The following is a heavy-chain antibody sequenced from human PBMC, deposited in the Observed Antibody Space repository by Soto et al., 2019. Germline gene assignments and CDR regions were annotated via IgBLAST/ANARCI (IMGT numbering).Heavy chain of an antibody. CDR2: ISAYNGNT. CDR3: ARSVGGYCSGGSCYGGDTLGAFDI. Sequence: ASVKVSCKAFGYTFTSYGISWVRQAPGQGLEWMGWISAYNGNTNYAQELQGRVTMTTDTSTSTAYMELRSLRSDDTAVYYCARSVGGYCSGGSCYGGDTLGAFDIWGQGTMVTV. V-gene: IGHV1-18*01. J-gene: IGHJ3*02. CDR1: GYTFTSYG. D-gene: IGHD2-15*01.